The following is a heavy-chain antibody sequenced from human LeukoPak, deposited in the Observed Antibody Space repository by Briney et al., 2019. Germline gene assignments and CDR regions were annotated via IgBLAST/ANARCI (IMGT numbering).Heavy chain of an antibody. CDR3: AKAMVRLSAMGPTDY. J-gene: IGHJ4*02. CDR1: GFTFDDYA. V-gene: IGHV3-9*01. Sequence: GRSLRLSCAASGFTFDDYAMHWVRQAPGKGLEWVSGISWNSGSIGYADSVKGRFTISRDNAKNSLYLQMNSLRAEDTALYYCAKAMVRLSAMGPTDYWGQGTLVTVSS. D-gene: IGHD5-18*01. CDR2: ISWNSGSI.